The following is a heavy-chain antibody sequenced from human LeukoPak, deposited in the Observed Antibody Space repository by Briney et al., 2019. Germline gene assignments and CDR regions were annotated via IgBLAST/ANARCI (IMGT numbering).Heavy chain of an antibody. CDR1: GGSFSGYY. CDR3: ARAWDSSGYYYVVSLFDY. Sequence: KTSETLSLTCAVDGGSFSGYYWSWIRQPPGKGLEWIGEINHSGSTNYNPSLKSRVTISVDTSKNQFSLKLSSVTAADTAVYYCARAWDSSGYYYVVSLFDYWGQGTLVTVSS. D-gene: IGHD3-22*01. J-gene: IGHJ4*02. CDR2: INHSGST. V-gene: IGHV4-34*01.